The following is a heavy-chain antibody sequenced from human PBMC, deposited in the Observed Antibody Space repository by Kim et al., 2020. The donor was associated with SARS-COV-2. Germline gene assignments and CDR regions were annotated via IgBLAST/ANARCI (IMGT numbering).Heavy chain of an antibody. CDR2: ICATGTTT. V-gene: IGHV3-48*04. J-gene: IGHJ3*02. CDR1: GFTLSLYC. CDR3: VREKYWAFDI. D-gene: IGHD2-15*01. Sequence: GGSLRLSCAASGFTLSLYCMTWVRQSPGKGLEWVSHICATGTTTKHAYAVRGRSTISSDNAKNSLLLQMNRRRADETVLYCCVREKYWAFDILGHVTMFT.